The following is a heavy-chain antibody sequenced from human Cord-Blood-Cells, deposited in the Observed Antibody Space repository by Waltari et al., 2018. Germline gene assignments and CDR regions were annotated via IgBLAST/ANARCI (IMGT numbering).Heavy chain of an antibody. CDR2: IIPIFGTA. Sequence: QVQLVQSGAEVKKPGSSVKVSCKASGGTFSSYAISWVRQAPGQGLEWKGGIIPIFGTANYAQKFQGRVTITADESTSTAYMELSSLRSEDTAVYYCARGVAAAGTSYYYYYMDVWGKGTTVTVSS. CDR1: GGTFSSYA. V-gene: IGHV1-69*01. D-gene: IGHD6-13*01. J-gene: IGHJ6*03. CDR3: ARGVAAAGTSYYYYYMDV.